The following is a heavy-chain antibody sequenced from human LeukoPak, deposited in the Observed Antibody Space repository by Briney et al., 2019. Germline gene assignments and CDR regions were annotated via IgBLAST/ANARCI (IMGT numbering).Heavy chain of an antibody. CDR1: GFTFSSYS. J-gene: IGHJ6*02. D-gene: IGHD6-13*01. CDR2: ISSSSSYI. CDR3: ARENSISSWGYYYYGMDV. V-gene: IGHV3-21*01. Sequence: GVSLRLSCAASGFTFSSYSMNWVRQAPGKGLEWVSSISSSSSYIYYADSVKGRFTISRDNAKNSLYLQMNSLRAEDTAVYYCARENSISSWGYYYYGMDVWGQGTTVTVSS.